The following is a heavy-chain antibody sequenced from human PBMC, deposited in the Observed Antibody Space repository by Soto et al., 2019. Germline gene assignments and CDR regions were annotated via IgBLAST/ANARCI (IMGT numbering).Heavy chain of an antibody. CDR1: VFTFSSYG. CDR3: AKDREPIFGVVIKVGDAFDI. D-gene: IGHD3-3*01. CDR2: ISYDGSNK. V-gene: IGHV3-30*18. J-gene: IGHJ3*02. Sequence: GGSLRISCAASVFTFSSYGMHWVRQAPGKGLDLVAVISYDGSNKYYADSVKGRFTISRDNSKNTLYLQMNSLRAEDTAVYYCAKDREPIFGVVIKVGDAFDIWGQGTMVTVSS.